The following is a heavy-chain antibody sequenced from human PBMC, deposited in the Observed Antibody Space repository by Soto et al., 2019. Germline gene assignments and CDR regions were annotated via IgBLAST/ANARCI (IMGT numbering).Heavy chain of an antibody. V-gene: IGHV1-69*13. CDR2: IIPMFRTS. D-gene: IGHD6-19*01. CDR1: GGAFSNSA. CDR3: ARDPAAYSGGWPGRSFDS. J-gene: IGHJ4*02. Sequence: SVKVSCKASGGAFSNSAISWVRQAPGQGLEWMGQIIPMFRTSNYAQKFQGRVMIIADESRSTAYMEMSSLRSDDTAMYYCARDPAAYSGGWPGRSFDSWGQGTLVTVSS.